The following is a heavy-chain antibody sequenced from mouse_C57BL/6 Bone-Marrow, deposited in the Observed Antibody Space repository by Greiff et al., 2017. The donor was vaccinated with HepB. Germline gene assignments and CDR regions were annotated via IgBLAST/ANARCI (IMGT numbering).Heavy chain of an antibody. J-gene: IGHJ3*01. Sequence: EVKLMESGGGLVQPGGSLKLSCAASGFTFSDYYMYWVRQTPEKRLEWVAYISNGGGSTYYPDTVKGRFTISRYNAKNTLYLQMSRLKSEDTAMYYCARGRYYGSSEFAYWGQGTLVTVSA. D-gene: IGHD1-1*01. CDR3: ARGRYYGSSEFAY. V-gene: IGHV5-12*01. CDR1: GFTFSDYY. CDR2: ISNGGGST.